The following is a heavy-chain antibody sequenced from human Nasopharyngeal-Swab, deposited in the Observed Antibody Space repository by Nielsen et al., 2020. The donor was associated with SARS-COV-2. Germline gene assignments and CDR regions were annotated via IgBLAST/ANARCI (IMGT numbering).Heavy chain of an antibody. D-gene: IGHD4-11*01. Sequence: ASVKVSCKASGYTFTGSHMHWVRQAPGQGLEWMGIINPSGGSTSYAQKFQGRVTMTRDTSTSTVYMELSSLRSEDTAVYYCARDHYSNYGLGWFDPWGQGTLVTVSS. CDR2: INPSGGST. V-gene: IGHV1-46*01. J-gene: IGHJ5*02. CDR3: ARDHYSNYGLGWFDP. CDR1: GYTFTGSH.